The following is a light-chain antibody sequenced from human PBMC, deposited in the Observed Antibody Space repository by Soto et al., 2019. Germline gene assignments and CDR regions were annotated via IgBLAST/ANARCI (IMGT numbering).Light chain of an antibody. V-gene: IGKV3-15*01. CDR2: GAS. CDR3: QQYNYWPRT. J-gene: IGKJ1*01. CDR1: QSVSSN. Sequence: EVVMTQSPATLSVSPGERATLSCRASQSVSSNLAWYQQKPGQAPRLLIYGASSRATGIPARFSGSGSGTEFTLTITSLQSGDLAVYYCQQYNYWPRTFGQGTKVDIK.